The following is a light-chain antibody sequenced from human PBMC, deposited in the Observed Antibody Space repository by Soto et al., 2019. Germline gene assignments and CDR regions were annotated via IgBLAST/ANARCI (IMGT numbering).Light chain of an antibody. CDR3: QTWDTGTVV. J-gene: IGLJ2*01. CDR2: FDSDGTH. Sequence: QLVLTQSPSASASLGASVKLTCTPSSGHSSYAIAWHQQQPEKGPRYLMKFDSDGTHTKGDGIPDRFSGSSSGAERYLTISSLQSEDEADYYCQTWDTGTVVFGGGTKLTVL. V-gene: IGLV4-69*01. CDR1: SGHSSYA.